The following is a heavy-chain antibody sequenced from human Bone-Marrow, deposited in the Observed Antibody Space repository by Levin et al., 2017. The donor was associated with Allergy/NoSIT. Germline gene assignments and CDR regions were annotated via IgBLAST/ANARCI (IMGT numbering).Heavy chain of an antibody. CDR1: GFTFSSYA. V-gene: IGHV3-23*01. D-gene: IGHD5-18*01. CDR3: AKDLRQGYSSGSYYFDY. CDR2: MSGSGVST. J-gene: IGHJ4*02. Sequence: ESLKISCAASGFTFSSYAMSWVRQAPGKGLEWVSAMSGSGVSTHYADSVKGRFTISRDNSKNTLYLQMNSLRAEDTAVYYCAKDLRQGYSSGSYYFDYWGQGTLVTVSS.